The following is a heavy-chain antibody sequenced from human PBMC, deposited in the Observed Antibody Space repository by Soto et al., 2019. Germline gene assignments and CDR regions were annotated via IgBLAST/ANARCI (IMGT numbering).Heavy chain of an antibody. CDR3: ARDQGIAVAGTSGLSYYYYGTDV. CDR1: GYTFTGYY. Sequence: QVQLVQSGAEVKKPGASVKVSCKASGYTFTGYYMHWVRQAPGQGLEWMGWINPNSGGTNYAQKFQGRVTMTRDTSISTAYMELSRLRSDDTAVYYCARDQGIAVAGTSGLSYYYYGTDVWGQGTTVTVSS. V-gene: IGHV1-2*02. CDR2: INPNSGGT. J-gene: IGHJ6*02. D-gene: IGHD6-19*01.